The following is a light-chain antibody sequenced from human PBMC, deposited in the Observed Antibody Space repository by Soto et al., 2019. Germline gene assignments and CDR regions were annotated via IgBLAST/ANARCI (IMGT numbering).Light chain of an antibody. CDR3: CSYAGSDSLV. CDR1: SSDVGSYNL. V-gene: IGLV2-23*02. J-gene: IGLJ2*01. Sequence: QSVLTQPASVSGSPGQSITISCTGTSSDVGSYNLVSWYQEHPGKAPKLMIFEVSERPSGVSNRFSGSKSGNTASLTISGLQAEDEADYHCCSYAGSDSLVFGGGTKLTVL. CDR2: EVS.